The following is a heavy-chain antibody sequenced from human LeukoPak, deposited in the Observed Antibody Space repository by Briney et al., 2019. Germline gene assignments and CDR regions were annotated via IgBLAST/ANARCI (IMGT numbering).Heavy chain of an antibody. D-gene: IGHD3-22*01. CDR1: GFTLSSYE. Sequence: GGSLRLSCAASGFTLSSYEMNWVRQAPGKGLEWVSYISTSGSTIYYADSVKGRFTISRDNAKNSLYLQMNSLRAEDTAAYYCARDARMYYYDSSGYLGGYWGQGTLVTVSS. CDR2: ISTSGSTI. V-gene: IGHV3-48*03. CDR3: ARDARMYYYDSSGYLGGY. J-gene: IGHJ4*02.